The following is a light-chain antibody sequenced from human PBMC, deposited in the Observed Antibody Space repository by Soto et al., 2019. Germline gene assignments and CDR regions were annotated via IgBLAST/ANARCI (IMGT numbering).Light chain of an antibody. V-gene: IGLV2-14*01. Sequence: QSALTQPASVSGSPGQSITISCTGTSSDVGGYNYVFWYQQHPGKAPKLMIYDVSNRHSGVSNRFSGSKSGNTASLTISGLQAEDEADYYCSSYISSSTLEVFGGGTKLTVL. CDR3: SSYISSSTLEV. J-gene: IGLJ2*01. CDR2: DVS. CDR1: SSDVGGYNY.